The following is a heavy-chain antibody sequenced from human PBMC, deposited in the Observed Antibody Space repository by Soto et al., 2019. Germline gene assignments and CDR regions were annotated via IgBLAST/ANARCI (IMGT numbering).Heavy chain of an antibody. CDR2: IKQDGSEK. Sequence: GGSLRLSCAASGFTISSYWMSWVRQAPGKGLEWVANIKQDGSEKYYVDSVKGRFTISRDNAKNSLYLQMNSLRAEDTAVYYCARYDFWSGYSRARYYYYGMDVWGQGTTVTVSS. V-gene: IGHV3-7*03. CDR1: GFTISSYW. CDR3: ARYDFWSGYSRARYYYYGMDV. J-gene: IGHJ6*02. D-gene: IGHD3-3*01.